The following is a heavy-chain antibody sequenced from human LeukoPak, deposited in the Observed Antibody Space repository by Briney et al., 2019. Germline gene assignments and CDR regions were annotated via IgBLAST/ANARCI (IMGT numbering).Heavy chain of an antibody. CDR2: ISSSGSTI. V-gene: IGHV3-48*03. Sequence: GGSLRLSCAASGFTFSSYEMNWVRQAPGKGLEWVSYISSSGSTIYYADSVTGRFTISRDTSSNTLFLQMNSLSPDDTAVYYCATTRGSSFDYWGQGTLVTVSS. CDR1: GFTFSSYE. J-gene: IGHJ4*02. D-gene: IGHD1-26*01. CDR3: ATTRGSSFDY.